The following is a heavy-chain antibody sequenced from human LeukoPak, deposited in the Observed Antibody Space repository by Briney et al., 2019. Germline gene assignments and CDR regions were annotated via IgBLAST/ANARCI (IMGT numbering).Heavy chain of an antibody. Sequence: ASVKVSCKASGYTFTRYYMHWVRQAPGQGLEWMGIINPSGGSTSYAQKFQGRVTMTRDMSTSTVYMELSSLRSEDTAVYYCARSEMRTNAFDIWGQGTMVTVSS. CDR3: ARSEMRTNAFDI. V-gene: IGHV1-46*01. J-gene: IGHJ3*02. CDR1: GYTFTRYY. CDR2: INPSGGST.